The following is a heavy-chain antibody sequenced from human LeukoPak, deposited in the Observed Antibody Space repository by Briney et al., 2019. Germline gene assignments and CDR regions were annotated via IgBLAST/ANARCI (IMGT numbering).Heavy chain of an antibody. CDR3: ARVRHGDYYYYYYMDV. CDR1: GFTFSDYY. D-gene: IGHD4-17*01. V-gene: IGHV3-20*04. J-gene: IGHJ6*03. Sequence: PGGSLRLSCAASGFTFSDYYMSWIRQAPGKGLEWVSGINWNGGSTGYADSVKGRFTISRDNAKNSLYLQMNSLRAEDTALYYCARVRHGDYYYYYYMDVWGKGTTVTVSS. CDR2: INWNGGST.